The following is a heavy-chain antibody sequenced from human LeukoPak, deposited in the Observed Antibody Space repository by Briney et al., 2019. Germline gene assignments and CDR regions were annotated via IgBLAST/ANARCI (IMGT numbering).Heavy chain of an antibody. J-gene: IGHJ4*02. CDR3: ARGYCSSTSCLWYFDY. D-gene: IGHD2-2*01. CDR2: ISGSGGST. CDR1: GFTFSSYA. V-gene: IGHV3-23*01. Sequence: GGSLRLSCAASGFTFSSYAMSWVRQAPGKGREWVSAISGSGGSTYYADSVKGRFTISRDNSKNTLYLQMNSLRAEDTAVYYCARGYCSSTSCLWYFDYWGQGTLVTVSS.